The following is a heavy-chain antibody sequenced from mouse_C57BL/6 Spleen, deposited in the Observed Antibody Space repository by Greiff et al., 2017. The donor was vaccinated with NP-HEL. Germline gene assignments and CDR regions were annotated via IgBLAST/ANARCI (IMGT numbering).Heavy chain of an antibody. J-gene: IGHJ4*01. D-gene: IGHD2-3*01. Sequence: EVKLVESGGGLVKPGGSLKLSCAASGFTFSSYAMSWVRQTPEKRLEWVATISDGGSYTYYPDNVKGRFTISRDKAKNNLYLQMSHLKSEDTAMYYCARESGYYVGRTMDYWGQGTSVTVSS. CDR2: ISDGGSYT. CDR3: ARESGYYVGRTMDY. V-gene: IGHV5-4*01. CDR1: GFTFSSYA.